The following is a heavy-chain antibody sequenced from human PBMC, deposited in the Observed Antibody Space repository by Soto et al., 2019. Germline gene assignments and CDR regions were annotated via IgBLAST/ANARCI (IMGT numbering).Heavy chain of an antibody. CDR1: GFAFSSYT. D-gene: IGHD3-22*01. CDR2: ISSSSSTI. J-gene: IGHJ3*02. Sequence: GGSLRLSCATSGFAFSSYTMNWVRQAPGTGLEWVSYISSSSSTIYYADSVKGRFTISRDNAKNSLYLQMNSLRDEDTAVDYCARYLNSYYYDSSGYRWAFDIWGQGTMVTVSS. V-gene: IGHV3-48*02. CDR3: ARYLNSYYYDSSGYRWAFDI.